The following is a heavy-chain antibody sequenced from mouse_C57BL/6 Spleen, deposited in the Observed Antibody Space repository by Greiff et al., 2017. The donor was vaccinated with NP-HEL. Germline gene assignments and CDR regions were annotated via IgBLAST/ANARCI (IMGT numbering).Heavy chain of an antibody. V-gene: IGHV1-82*01. CDR1: GYAFSSSW. J-gene: IGHJ4*01. CDR3: ARGYYGSSSCLAICY. Sequence: QVQLQQSGPELVKPGASVKISCKASGYAFSSSWMNWVKQRPGKGLEWIGRIYPGDGDTNYNGKFKGKATLTADKSSSTAYMQLRSLTSEDSAVYFCARGYYGSSSCLAICYRGHRPSV. D-gene: IGHD1-1*01. CDR2: IYPGDGDT.